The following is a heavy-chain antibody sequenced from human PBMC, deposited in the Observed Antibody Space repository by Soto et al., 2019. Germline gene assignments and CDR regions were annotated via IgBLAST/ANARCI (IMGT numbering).Heavy chain of an antibody. J-gene: IGHJ6*02. CDR3: ARRRGGGSIADYYGMDV. V-gene: IGHV4-39*01. CDR1: GGSISSSSYY. CDR2: IYYSGST. Sequence: TLSLTCTVSGGSISSSSYYWGWIRQPPGKGLEWIGSIYYSGSTYYNPSLKSRVTISVDTSKNQFSLKLSSVTAADTAVYYCARRRGGGSIADYYGMDVWGQGTTVTVSS. D-gene: IGHD6-6*01.